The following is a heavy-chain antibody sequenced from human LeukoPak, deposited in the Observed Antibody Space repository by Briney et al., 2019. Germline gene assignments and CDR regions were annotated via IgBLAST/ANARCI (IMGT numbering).Heavy chain of an antibody. CDR1: GYTFTGYY. J-gene: IGHJ4*02. CDR3: ARSSGYDSDYFDY. D-gene: IGHD5-12*01. CDR2: ISPNSGGT. Sequence: ASVKVSCKASGYTFTGYYMHWVRQAPGQGLEWMGWISPNSGGTNYQGRVTMTRDTSISTAYMELSRLRSDDTAVYYCARSSGYDSDYFDYWGQGTLVTVSS. V-gene: IGHV1-2*02.